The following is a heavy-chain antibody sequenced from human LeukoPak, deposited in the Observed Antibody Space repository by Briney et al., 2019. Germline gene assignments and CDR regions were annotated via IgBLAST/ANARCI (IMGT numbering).Heavy chain of an antibody. J-gene: IGHJ4*02. Sequence: SETLSLTCTVSGGSISSGSYYWSWIRQPAGKGLEWIGRIYTSGSTNYNPSLKSRVTISVDTSKNQFSLKLSSVTAADTAVYYCARVGHDLVDYWGQGTLVTVSS. CDR1: GGSISSGSYY. V-gene: IGHV4-61*02. D-gene: IGHD1-1*01. CDR2: IYTSGST. CDR3: ARVGHDLVDY.